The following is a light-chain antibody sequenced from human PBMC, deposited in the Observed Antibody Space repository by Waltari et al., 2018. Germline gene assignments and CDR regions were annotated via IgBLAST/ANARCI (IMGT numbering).Light chain of an antibody. CDR1: NNDIGAYNF. CDR2: EVT. J-gene: IGLJ3*02. CDR3: SSYTRSSTWV. V-gene: IGLV2-14*01. Sequence: QSALTQPASVSGSPGQSITISCSGTNNDIGAYNFISWYQKHPGKAPKLIVYEVTNRPSGVSTRFSGSTSGNTASLTISGLQAEDEADYFCSSYTRSSTWVFGGGTKLTVL.